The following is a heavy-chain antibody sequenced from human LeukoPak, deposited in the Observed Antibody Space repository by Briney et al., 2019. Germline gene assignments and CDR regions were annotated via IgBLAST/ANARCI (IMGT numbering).Heavy chain of an antibody. CDR2: INPNSGGT. CDR3: ARDRNSWYVGELDP. CDR1: GYTFTGYY. J-gene: IGHJ5*02. V-gene: IGHV1-2*02. Sequence: ASVKVSCKASGYTFTGYYMHWVRLAPGQGLEWMGWINPNSGGTNYAQKFQGRVTMTRDTSISTAYMELSRLRSDDTAVYYCARDRNSWYVGELDPWGQGTLVTVSS. D-gene: IGHD6-13*01.